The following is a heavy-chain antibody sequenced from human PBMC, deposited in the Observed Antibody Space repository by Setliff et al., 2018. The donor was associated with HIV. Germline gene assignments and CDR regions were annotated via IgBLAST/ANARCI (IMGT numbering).Heavy chain of an antibody. Sequence: TLSLTCAVSGLSMSTTSYYWGWIRQPPGKGLEWIGSIYYSGSTYYNPSLKSRVTISLDTSKNKFSLKLTSVTAADTAVYYCARRAPYGSERHRWNYGGQGTLVTVSS. CDR3: ARRAPYGSERHRWNY. V-gene: IGHV4-39*07. CDR1: GLSMSTTSYY. J-gene: IGHJ4*02. CDR2: IYYSGST. D-gene: IGHD3-10*01.